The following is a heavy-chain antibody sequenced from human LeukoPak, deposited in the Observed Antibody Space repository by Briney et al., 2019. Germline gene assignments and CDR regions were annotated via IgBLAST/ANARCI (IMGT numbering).Heavy chain of an antibody. Sequence: PGGSLRLSCAASGFTFSSYGMHWVRQAPGKGLEWVAVIWYDGSNKYHADSVKGRFTISRDNSKNTLYLQMNSLRAEDTAVYYCAKSEDGAPVDYWGQGTLVTVSS. CDR3: AKSEDGAPVDY. J-gene: IGHJ4*02. V-gene: IGHV3-33*06. CDR2: IWYDGSNK. D-gene: IGHD4-17*01. CDR1: GFTFSSYG.